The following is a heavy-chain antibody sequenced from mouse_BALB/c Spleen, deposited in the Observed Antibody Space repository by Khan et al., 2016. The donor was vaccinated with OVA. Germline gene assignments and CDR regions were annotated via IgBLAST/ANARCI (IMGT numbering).Heavy chain of an antibody. V-gene: IGHV14-3*02. Sequence: VQLQQSGAELVKPGASVKLSCTGSGCNIKDTYMHWVKQRPEQGLEWIGRIDAAIGNTKYDPKFQGKATITSDTSSNTAYLQLSRLTSEDTAVYYCTSPNWFAYWGQGTLVTVSA. CDR2: IDAAIGNT. CDR1: GCNIKDTY. J-gene: IGHJ3*01. CDR3: TSPNWFAY.